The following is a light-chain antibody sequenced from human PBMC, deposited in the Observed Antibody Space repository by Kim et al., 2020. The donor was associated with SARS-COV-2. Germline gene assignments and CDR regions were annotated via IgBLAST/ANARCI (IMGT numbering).Light chain of an antibody. CDR2: GAS. CDR1: QSVSNSY. J-gene: IGKJ4*01. V-gene: IGKV3-20*01. CDR3: QQYVISPLT. Sequence: EMVWTQSPGALSLSPGERATLSCRASQSVSNSYLAWYQQKPGQAPRLLIYGASSRATGIPDRFSGSGSGTDFTFSISRLEPDDFAVYYCQQYVISPLTFGRGTKVVIK.